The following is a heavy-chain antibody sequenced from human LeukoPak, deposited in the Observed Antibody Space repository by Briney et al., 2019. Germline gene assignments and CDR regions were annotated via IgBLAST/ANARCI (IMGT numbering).Heavy chain of an antibody. Sequence: QSGGSLRLSCAASGFTFSSYAMHWVRQAPGKGLEYVSAISSNGGSTYYANSVKGRFTISRDNSKNTLYLQMGSLRAEDMAVYYCARGFSYSGSYYYFDYWGQGTLVTVSS. CDR2: ISSNGGST. CDR1: GFTFSSYA. CDR3: ARGFSYSGSYYYFDY. J-gene: IGHJ4*02. V-gene: IGHV3-64*01. D-gene: IGHD1-26*01.